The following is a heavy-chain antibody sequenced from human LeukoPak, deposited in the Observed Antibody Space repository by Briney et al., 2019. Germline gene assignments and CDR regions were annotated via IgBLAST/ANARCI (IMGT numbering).Heavy chain of an antibody. D-gene: IGHD1-14*01. CDR3: AMGVGTSAFDI. CDR2: INPSAGST. CDR1: GGTFSSYA. V-gene: IGHV1-46*04. J-gene: IGHJ3*02. Sequence: ASVKVSCKASGGTFSSYAISWVRQAPGQGLEWMGIINPSAGSTTYAQKLQGRVTMTRDTATSTVYMELSSLTSDDTAVYYCAMGVGTSAFDIWGQGTMVTVSS.